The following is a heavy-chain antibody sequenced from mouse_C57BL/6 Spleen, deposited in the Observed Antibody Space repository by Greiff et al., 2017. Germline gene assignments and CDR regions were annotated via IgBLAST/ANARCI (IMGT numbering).Heavy chain of an antibody. CDR1: GYAFTNYL. D-gene: IGHD1-1*01. Sequence: VKLMESGAELVRPGTSVKVSCKASGYAFTNYLIEWVKQRPGQGLEWIGVINPGSGGTNYNEQFKGKATLTADKSSSTAYMQLSSLTSEDSAVYFCARSGGSSFDYWGQGTTLTVSS. CDR3: ARSGGSSFDY. J-gene: IGHJ2*01. CDR2: INPGSGGT. V-gene: IGHV1-54*01.